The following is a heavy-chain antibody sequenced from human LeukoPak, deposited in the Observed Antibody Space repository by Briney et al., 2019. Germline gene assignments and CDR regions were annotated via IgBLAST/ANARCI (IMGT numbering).Heavy chain of an antibody. J-gene: IGHJ3*02. CDR2: IYYSGST. CDR3: ARDLVSGYGDYALRGMAFAI. CDR1: GGSISSGGYY. V-gene: IGHV4-31*03. D-gene: IGHD4-17*01. Sequence: SQTLSLTCIVSGGSISSGGYYWSWIRQHPGKGLEWIGYIYYSGSTYYNPSLKSRVTISVDTSKNQFSLKLSSVTAADTAVYYCARDLVSGYGDYALRGMAFAIWGQGTMVTVSS.